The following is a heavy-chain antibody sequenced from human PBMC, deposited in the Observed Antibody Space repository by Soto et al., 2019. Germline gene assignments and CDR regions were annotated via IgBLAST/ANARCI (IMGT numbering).Heavy chain of an antibody. D-gene: IGHD4-17*01. CDR1: GFTFDDYA. Sequence: DVQLVESGGGLVQPGRSLRLSCAASGFTFDDYAMHWVRQAPGKGLEWVSGISWNSGSIGYADSVKGRFTISRDNAKNSLYLQMNSLRAEDTALYYCAKDEDYDPYYFDYWGQGTLVTVSS. V-gene: IGHV3-9*01. CDR3: AKDEDYDPYYFDY. J-gene: IGHJ4*02. CDR2: ISWNSGSI.